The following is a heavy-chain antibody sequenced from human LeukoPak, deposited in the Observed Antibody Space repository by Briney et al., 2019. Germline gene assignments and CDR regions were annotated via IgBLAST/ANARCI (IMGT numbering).Heavy chain of an antibody. V-gene: IGHV4-4*07. Sequence: SETLSVTCTVSGGSISSYHWSWIRQSADKGLEWIGRIYSDGITRYSPSLKSRVTISVDRSKNQFSLTLTSVTAADTAVYYCARDRGDDGRSWCYFDYWGQGTLVTVSS. CDR1: GGSISSYH. CDR3: ARDRGDDGRSWCYFDY. D-gene: IGHD6-13*01. J-gene: IGHJ4*02. CDR2: IYSDGIT.